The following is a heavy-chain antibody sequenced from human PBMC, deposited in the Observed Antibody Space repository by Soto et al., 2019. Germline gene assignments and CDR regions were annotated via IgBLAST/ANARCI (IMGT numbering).Heavy chain of an antibody. V-gene: IGHV4-39*01. CDR2: IYYSGNT. J-gene: IGHJ4*02. Sequence: PSETLSLTCTVSGGSISSSPDYWGWLRQPPGKGLEWIGSIYYSGNTYYNPSLKSRVTISVDTSKNQFSLKLTSVTAADSAVYFCARLEGLATISYYFDFWGPGALVTVSS. CDR1: GGSISSSPDY. D-gene: IGHD3-9*01. CDR3: ARLEGLATISYYFDF.